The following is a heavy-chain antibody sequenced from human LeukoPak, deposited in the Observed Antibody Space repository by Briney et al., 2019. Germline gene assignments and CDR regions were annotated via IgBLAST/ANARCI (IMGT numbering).Heavy chain of an antibody. D-gene: IGHD6-13*01. CDR3: ARRGSNGFGY. CDR1: GGSISSYY. Sequence: SETLSLTCTVSGGSISSYYWSWIRQPPGKGLEWIGYINYSGRTNYNPSLKSRVTISVDTSKNQFSLKLSSVTAADTAVYYCARRGSNGFGYWGQGTLVTVSS. J-gene: IGHJ4*02. V-gene: IGHV4-59*12. CDR2: INYSGRT.